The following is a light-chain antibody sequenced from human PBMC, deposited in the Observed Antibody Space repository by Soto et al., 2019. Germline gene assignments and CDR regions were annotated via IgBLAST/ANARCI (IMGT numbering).Light chain of an antibody. CDR3: HACESSTAV. CDR1: KLGDKY. Sequence: SYELTQPPSVSVSPGQTASITCSGDKLGDKYACWYQQKPGQSPVLVIYQDSKRPSGIPDRFSGSNSGNTATLTISGTQAMDEADYYCHACESSTAVFGGGTKLTVL. V-gene: IGLV3-1*01. J-gene: IGLJ2*01. CDR2: QDS.